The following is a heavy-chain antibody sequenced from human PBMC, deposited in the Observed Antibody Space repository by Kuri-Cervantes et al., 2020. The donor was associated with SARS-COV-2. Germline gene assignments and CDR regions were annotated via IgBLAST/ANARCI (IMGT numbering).Heavy chain of an antibody. CDR2: ISSNGGST. CDR1: GFTFSSYA. V-gene: IGHV3-64*01. CDR3: ARDRYYYMDV. Sequence: GESLKISCAASGFTFSSYAMHWVRQAPGKGLEYVPAISSNGGSTYYANSVKGRFTISRDNSKNTLYLQMGSLRAEDMAVYYCARDRYYYMDVWGKGTTVTVSS. J-gene: IGHJ6*03.